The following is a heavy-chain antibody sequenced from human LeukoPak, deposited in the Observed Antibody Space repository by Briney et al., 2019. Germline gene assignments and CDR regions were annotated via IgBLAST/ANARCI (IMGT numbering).Heavy chain of an antibody. CDR2: ISGGGGST. CDR1: GFTFSSYA. J-gene: IGHJ6*03. CDR3: AKGGYYCTNGVCYIDYYYYMDV. D-gene: IGHD2-8*01. V-gene: IGHV3-23*01. Sequence: GGSLRLSCAASGFTFSSYAMSWVRQAPGKGLEWVSGISGGGGSTYYADSVKGRFTISRDNSKNTLYLQMNSLRAEDTAVYYCAKGGYYCTNGVCYIDYYYYMDVWGKGTTVTVSS.